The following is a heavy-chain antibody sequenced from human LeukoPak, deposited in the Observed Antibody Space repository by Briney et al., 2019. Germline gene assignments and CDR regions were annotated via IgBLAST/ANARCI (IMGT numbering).Heavy chain of an antibody. J-gene: IGHJ4*02. D-gene: IGHD4-17*01. V-gene: IGHV3-23*01. CDR2: ISGSGGST. CDR3: AKFYYGDRKNADY. CDR1: GFTFSSNA. Sequence: GGSLRLSCAASGFTFSSNAMSWVRQAPGKGLEWVSAISGSGGSTYYADSVKGRFTISRDNSKNTLYLQMNSLRAEDTAVYYCAKFYYGDRKNADYWGQGTLVTVSS.